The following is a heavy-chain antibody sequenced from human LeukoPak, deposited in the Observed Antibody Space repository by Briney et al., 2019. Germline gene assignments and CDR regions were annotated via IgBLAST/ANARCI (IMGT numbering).Heavy chain of an antibody. D-gene: IGHD3-22*01. CDR3: AKDPESYYYDSSGSENWFDP. CDR2: IIGSGGST. V-gene: IGHV3-23*01. CDR1: GFTFSSYA. J-gene: IGHJ5*02. Sequence: GGSLRLSCAASGFTFSSYAMSWVRQAPGKGREWVSAIIGSGGSTYYADSVKGRFTISRDNSKNTLYLQMNSLRDEDTAVYYCAKDPESYYYDSSGSENWFDPWGQGTLVTVSS.